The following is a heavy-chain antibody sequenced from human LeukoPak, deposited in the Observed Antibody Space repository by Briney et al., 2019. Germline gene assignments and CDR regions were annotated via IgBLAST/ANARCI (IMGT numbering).Heavy chain of an antibody. J-gene: IGHJ4*02. CDR1: GFTFRNYG. D-gene: IGHD3-10*01. V-gene: IGHV3-48*04. Sequence: PAGSLRLSCAASGFTFRNYGMAWVRQAPGKGLEWVSFISSSGSTIYYADSVKGRFTISRDNAKNSLYLQMNSLRAEDTAVYYCARVTYGPSWYYFDYWGQGTLVTVSS. CDR2: ISSSGSTI. CDR3: ARVTYGPSWYYFDY.